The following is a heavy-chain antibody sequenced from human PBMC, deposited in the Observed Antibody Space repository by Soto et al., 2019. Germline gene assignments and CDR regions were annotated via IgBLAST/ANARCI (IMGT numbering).Heavy chain of an antibody. CDR1: GFTFSSYG. Sequence: GGSLRLSCAASGFTFSSYGMHWARQAPGKGLEWVAVIWYDGSNKYYADSVKGRFTISRDNSKNTLYLQMNSLRAEDTAVYYCAREYCSSSCYFFGYWGQGTLVTVSS. J-gene: IGHJ4*02. CDR2: IWYDGSNK. CDR3: AREYCSSSCYFFGY. D-gene: IGHD2-2*01. V-gene: IGHV3-33*01.